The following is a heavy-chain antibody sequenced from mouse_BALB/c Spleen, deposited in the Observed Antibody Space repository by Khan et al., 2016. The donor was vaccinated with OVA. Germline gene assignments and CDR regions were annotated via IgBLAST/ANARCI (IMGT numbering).Heavy chain of an antibody. CDR3: ATSNDNYAFAY. V-gene: IGHV1S81*02. CDR2: INPNNGRS. CDR1: GYTFTSYW. D-gene: IGHD2-12*01. J-gene: IGHJ3*01. Sequence: QVQLQQSGAELVKPGASVKLSCKASGYTFTSYWMHWVKQRPGQGLEWIGEINPNNGRSNYNEKFKSKATLTVDKSSSTAYMQLSSLTSEASAVFYCATSNDNYAFAYWGQGTLVTVSA.